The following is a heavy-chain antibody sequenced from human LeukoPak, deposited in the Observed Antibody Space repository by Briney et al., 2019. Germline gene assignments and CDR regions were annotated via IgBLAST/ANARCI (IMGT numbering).Heavy chain of an antibody. CDR1: GFTFSSYG. J-gene: IGHJ4*02. V-gene: IGHV3-33*01. CDR3: ARATYSSSWYGVDY. Sequence: GGSLRLSCAASGFTFSSYGMHWVRQAPGKGLEWVAVIWYDGSNKYYADSVKGRFTISRDNSKNTLYLQMNSPRAEDTAVYYCARATYSSSWYGVDYWGQGTLVTVSS. D-gene: IGHD6-13*01. CDR2: IWYDGSNK.